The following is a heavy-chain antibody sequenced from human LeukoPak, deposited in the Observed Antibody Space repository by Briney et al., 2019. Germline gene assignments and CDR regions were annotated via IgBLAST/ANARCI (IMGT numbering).Heavy chain of an antibody. J-gene: IGHJ4*02. CDR3: ARAAMVRGVDYFDS. V-gene: IGHV3-23*01. CDR1: GFTFSGYS. D-gene: IGHD3-10*01. CDR2: ISGSGGAT. Sequence: PGGSLRLSCAASGFTFSGYSMTWVRQAPGKGLEWVSVISGSGGATYYADSVKGRFTISRDNSKNTLYLQMNSLRAEDTAVYYCARAAMVRGVDYFDSWGQGTLVTVSS.